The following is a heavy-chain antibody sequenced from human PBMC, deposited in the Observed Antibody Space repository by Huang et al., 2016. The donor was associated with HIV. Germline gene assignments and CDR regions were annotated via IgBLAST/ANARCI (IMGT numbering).Heavy chain of an antibody. J-gene: IGHJ5*02. CDR2: VNPKRGAT. D-gene: IGHD3-10*01. V-gene: IGHV1-2*02. Sequence: QVQLVQSGAEVKKPGASVKVSCRTSGYIFTDYYIHWVRQAPGQGLEGMGGVNPKRGATNQAQRVKGRLHMTTDTSTSAVYMELANLRSDDTAVYYCARAVVRGLIIRFDPWGQGTLVTVSS. CDR3: ARAVVRGLIIRFDP. CDR1: GYIFTDYY.